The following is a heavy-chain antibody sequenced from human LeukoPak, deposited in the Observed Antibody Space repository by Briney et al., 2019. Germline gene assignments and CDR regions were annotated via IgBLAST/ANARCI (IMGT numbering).Heavy chain of an antibody. CDR1: AYSISSYD. V-gene: IGHV1-46*01. Sequence: ASVKVSCKASAYSISSYDMHRVRQAPGQGLEWMGIINPSGGRTSYARKFQGRVTMTRDTSTSTVYMELSSLKSEDTAVYYCARGSANYLGYFDLWGRGTLVTVSS. J-gene: IGHJ2*01. D-gene: IGHD4/OR15-4a*01. CDR3: ARGSANYLGYFDL. CDR2: INPSGGRT.